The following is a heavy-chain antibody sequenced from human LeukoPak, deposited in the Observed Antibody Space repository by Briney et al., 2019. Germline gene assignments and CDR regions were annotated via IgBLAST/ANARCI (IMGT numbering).Heavy chain of an antibody. J-gene: IGHJ6*02. Sequence: PSETLSVTCTVSGGSISSGSYYCGWIRQPPGKGLEWLGSIYYSGSTYYNPSLKSRVTISVDTSKNQFSLKLSSVTAADTAVYYCARHSIVGAAYYYYGMDVRGQGTTVTVSS. CDR1: GGSISSGSYY. CDR3: ARHSIVGAAYYYYGMDV. V-gene: IGHV4-39*01. D-gene: IGHD1-26*01. CDR2: IYYSGST.